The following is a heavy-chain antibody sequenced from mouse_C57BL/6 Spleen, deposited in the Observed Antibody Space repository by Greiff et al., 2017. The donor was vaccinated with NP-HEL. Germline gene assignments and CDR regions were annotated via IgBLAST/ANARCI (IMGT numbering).Heavy chain of an antibody. J-gene: IGHJ4*01. CDR2: IHPNSGST. CDR3: ANTYYYGSSLYAMDY. D-gene: IGHD1-1*01. CDR1: GYTFTDYY. V-gene: IGHV1-64*01. Sequence: QVQLQQSGAELVRPGASVKLSCKASGYTFTDYYINWVKQRPGQGLEWIGMIHPNSGSTNYNEKFKSKATLTVDKSSSTAYMQLSSLTSEDSAVYYCANTYYYGSSLYAMDYWGQGTSVTVSS.